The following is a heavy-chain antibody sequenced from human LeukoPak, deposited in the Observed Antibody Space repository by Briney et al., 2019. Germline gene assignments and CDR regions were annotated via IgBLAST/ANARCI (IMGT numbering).Heavy chain of an antibody. CDR3: ARDELFSGYEAFDI. J-gene: IGHJ3*02. Sequence: GRSLRLSCAASGFTFSSYGMHWVRQAPGKGLEWVAVIWYDGSNKHYADSVKGRFTISRDNSKNTLYLQMNSLRAEDTAVYYCARDELFSGYEAFDIWGQGTMVTVSS. D-gene: IGHD3-22*01. V-gene: IGHV3-33*01. CDR1: GFTFSSYG. CDR2: IWYDGSNK.